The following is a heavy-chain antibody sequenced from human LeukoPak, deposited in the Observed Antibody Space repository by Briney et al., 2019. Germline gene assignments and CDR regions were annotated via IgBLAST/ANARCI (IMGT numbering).Heavy chain of an antibody. V-gene: IGHV5-51*01. CDR1: GYSFTSYW. D-gene: IGHD6-13*01. CDR3: ARVIAAAGTPADFHFDY. J-gene: IGHJ4*02. CDR2: MYPGDSDT. Sequence: GASLQISYRGSGYSFTSYWIGWGRRMPGKGVEGMGLMYPGDSDTRYSPSFQGQVTISADKSINTAYLQWSSLKASDTAMYYCARVIAAAGTPADFHFDYWGQGTLVTVSS.